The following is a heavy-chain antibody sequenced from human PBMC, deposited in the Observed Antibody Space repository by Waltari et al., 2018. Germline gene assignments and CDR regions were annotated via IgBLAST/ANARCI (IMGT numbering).Heavy chain of an antibody. CDR2: ISTYNGFT. V-gene: IGHV1-18*01. Sequence: QVQLVQSGGEVKKPGASVKVSCKPSGYTFDSYGITWARQAPGQGLEYLGWISTYNGFTNYAQKFQGRVTMTADTSSTTVSMELRSLRSDDTAVYYCARLMRYCSGSTCYPGGWFDPWGQGTLVTVSS. D-gene: IGHD2-15*01. CDR3: ARLMRYCSGSTCYPGGWFDP. CDR1: GYTFDSYG. J-gene: IGHJ5*02.